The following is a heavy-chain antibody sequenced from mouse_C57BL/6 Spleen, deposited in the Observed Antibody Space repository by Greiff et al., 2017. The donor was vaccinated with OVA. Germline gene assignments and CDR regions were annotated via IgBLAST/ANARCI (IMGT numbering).Heavy chain of an antibody. V-gene: IGHV1-80*01. Sequence: VQVVESGAELVKPGASVKISCKASGYAFSSYWMNWVKQRPGKGLEWIGQIYPGDGDTNYNGKFKGKATLTADKSSSTAYMQLSSLTSEDSAVYFCARSGDYDLYAMDYWGQGTSVTVSS. D-gene: IGHD2-4*01. CDR3: ARSGDYDLYAMDY. CDR1: GYAFSSYW. CDR2: IYPGDGDT. J-gene: IGHJ4*01.